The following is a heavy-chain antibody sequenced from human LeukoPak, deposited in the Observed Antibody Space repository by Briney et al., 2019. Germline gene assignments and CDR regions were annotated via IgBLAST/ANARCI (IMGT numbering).Heavy chain of an antibody. CDR3: ARDQDDVFDI. J-gene: IGHJ3*02. CDR2: IYHSGST. CDR1: GGSISSSNW. V-gene: IGHV4-4*02. Sequence: SGTLSLTCAVSGGSISSSNWWNWVRQPPGKGLEWIGEIYHSGSTSYNPSLKSRVTISIDKSKTQFSLKVSSVTAADTAVYYCARDQDDVFDIWGQGTMVTVSS.